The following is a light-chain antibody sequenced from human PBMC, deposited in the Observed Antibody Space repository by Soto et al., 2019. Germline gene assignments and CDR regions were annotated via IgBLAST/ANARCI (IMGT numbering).Light chain of an antibody. J-gene: IGKJ2*01. CDR3: QQYNIYSHLT. CDR2: KAS. V-gene: IGKV1-5*03. CDR1: QSISSW. Sequence: DIQMTQSPSTLSASVGDRVTITCRASQSISSWLAWYQQKPGKAPKLLIYKASSLESGVPSRFSGSGSGTEFTLTIISLQPDDFAAYYCQQYNIYSHLTFGQGTKLEIK.